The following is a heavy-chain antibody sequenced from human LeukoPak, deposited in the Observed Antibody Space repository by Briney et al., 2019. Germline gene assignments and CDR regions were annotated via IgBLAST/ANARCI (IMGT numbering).Heavy chain of an antibody. CDR1: GFTFSSYG. CDR2: RRYDGSNK. D-gene: IGHD6-6*01. V-gene: IGHV3-30*02. Sequence: GRSLRLSCAASGFTFSSYGMHWVRQAPGKGLEWVAFRRYDGSNKYYADSVKGRFTISRDDSKNTLYLQMNSLRAKDTAVYYCAKVPYSSSSDAFDIWGQGTMVTVSS. CDR3: AKVPYSSSSDAFDI. J-gene: IGHJ3*02.